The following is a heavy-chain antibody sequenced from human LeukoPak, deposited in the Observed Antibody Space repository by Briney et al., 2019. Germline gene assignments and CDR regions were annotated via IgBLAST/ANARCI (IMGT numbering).Heavy chain of an antibody. CDR1: GFTFNRDW. V-gene: IGHV3-7*01. CDR3: AKQRVEMATIFDY. J-gene: IGHJ4*02. CDR2: IKEDGSEK. D-gene: IGHD5-24*01. Sequence: GGSLRLSCTASGFTFNRDWTAWVRQAPGKGLEWVANIKEDGSEKNYVDSVKGRFTMSRDNSKNTLYLQMNSLRAEDTAVYYCAKQRVEMATIFDYWGQGTLVTVSS.